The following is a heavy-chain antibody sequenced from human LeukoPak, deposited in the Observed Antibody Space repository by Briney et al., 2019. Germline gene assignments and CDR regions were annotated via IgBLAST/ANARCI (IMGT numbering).Heavy chain of an antibody. D-gene: IGHD2-2*01. J-gene: IGHJ4*02. V-gene: IGHV3-11*01. CDR1: GFTFSSYA. CDR3: ARGLPATLLDY. Sequence: GGFLRLSCAASGFTFSSYAMSWIRQAPGKGLEWVSYISNSDTTIYYADSVKGRFTISRDNAKNSLYLQMNSLRVEDTAVYYCARGLPATLLDYWGQGTLVTVSS. CDR2: ISNSDTTI.